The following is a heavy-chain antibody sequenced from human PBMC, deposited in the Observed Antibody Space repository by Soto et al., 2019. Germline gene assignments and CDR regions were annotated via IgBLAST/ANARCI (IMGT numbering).Heavy chain of an antibody. V-gene: IGHV3-30*04. J-gene: IGHJ3*01. D-gene: IGHD3-22*01. Sequence: QVQLVESGGGVVQPGRSLRLSCAASGFTFSSYAMHWVRQAPVKGLEWGAVVQHDGKTEYHAASVKGRFTISRDTSANILSLQMNSLRDEDTAVYYCGKEPYISGHYSGGCDVRGQGTMVTVSS. CDR2: VQHDGKTE. CDR3: GKEPYISGHYSGGCDV. CDR1: GFTFSSYA.